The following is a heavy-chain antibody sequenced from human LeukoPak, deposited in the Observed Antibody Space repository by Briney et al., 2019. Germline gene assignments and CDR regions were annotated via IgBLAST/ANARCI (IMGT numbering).Heavy chain of an antibody. J-gene: IGHJ3*02. CDR1: GFTFSSYA. CDR2: ISGSGGST. Sequence: GGPLRLSCAASGFTFSSYAMSWVRQAPGKGLEWVSAISGSGGSTYYADSVKGRFTISRDNSKNTLYLQMNSLRAEDTAVYYCAKDNYDFWSGYYLDAFDIWGQGTMVAVSS. CDR3: AKDNYDFWSGYYLDAFDI. V-gene: IGHV3-23*01. D-gene: IGHD3-3*01.